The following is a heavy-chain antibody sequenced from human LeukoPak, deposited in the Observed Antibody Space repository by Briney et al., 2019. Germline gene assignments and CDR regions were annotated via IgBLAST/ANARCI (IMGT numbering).Heavy chain of an antibody. CDR3: ARTLLSKAVAGALDD. V-gene: IGHV3-21*01. Sequence: GGSLRLSCAASGFIFTTYSMTWVRQAPGKGLEWVSSISSNSSYRYYADSVMGRFAISRDNAKNSLYLQINSLRAEDTAVYYCARTLLSKAVAGALDDWGQGTLVTVSS. CDR2: ISSNSSYR. J-gene: IGHJ4*02. CDR1: GFIFTTYS. D-gene: IGHD6-19*01.